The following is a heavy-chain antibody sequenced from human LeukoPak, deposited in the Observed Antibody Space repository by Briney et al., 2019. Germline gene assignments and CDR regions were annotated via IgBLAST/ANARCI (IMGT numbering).Heavy chain of an antibody. J-gene: IGHJ6*02. CDR2: IIPIFGTA. Sequence: SVKVSCKASGGTFSSYAISWVRQAPGQGLEWMGGIIPIFGTANYAQKFQGRVTITADESTSTAYMELSSLGSEDTAVYYCARVNLRGGKYGTGYYGMDIWGQGTTVIVSS. CDR3: ARVNLRGGKYGTGYYGMDI. D-gene: IGHD3/OR15-3a*01. CDR1: GGTFSSYA. V-gene: IGHV1-69*13.